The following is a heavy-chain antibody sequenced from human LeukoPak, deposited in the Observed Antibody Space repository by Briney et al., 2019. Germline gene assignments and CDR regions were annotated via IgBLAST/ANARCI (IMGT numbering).Heavy chain of an antibody. CDR3: ARRNSYYGSGSYYYYMDV. J-gene: IGHJ6*03. CDR2: INHSGST. Sequence: SETLSLTCAVYGGSFSGYYWNWIRQPPGKGLEWIGEINHSGSTNYIPSLKSRVTISVDTSKNQFSLKLSSVTAADTAVYYCARRNSYYGSGSYYYYMDVWGKGTTVTVSS. CDR1: GGSFSGYY. V-gene: IGHV4-34*01. D-gene: IGHD3-10*01.